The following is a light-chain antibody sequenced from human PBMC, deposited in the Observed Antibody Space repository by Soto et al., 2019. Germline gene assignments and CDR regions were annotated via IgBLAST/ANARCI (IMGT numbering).Light chain of an antibody. Sequence: EIVMTQSPATLSVSPGERATLSCRASQSVSSNLAWYQQKPGQAHRLLMYGASTRATGIPDRFSDSGSGTEFTLTISSLQSEDFAVYYCQQHNNWPPWTFGQGTKVEIK. CDR1: QSVSSN. J-gene: IGKJ1*01. CDR3: QQHNNWPPWT. CDR2: GAS. V-gene: IGKV3-15*01.